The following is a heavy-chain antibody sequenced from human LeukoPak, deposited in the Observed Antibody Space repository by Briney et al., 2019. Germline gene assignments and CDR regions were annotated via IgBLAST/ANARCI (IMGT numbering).Heavy chain of an antibody. D-gene: IGHD3-22*01. CDR2: IIPIFGTA. V-gene: IGHV1-69*06. Sequence: GASVKVSCKASGGTFSSYAISWVRQAPGQGLEWMGGIIPIFGTANYAQKFQGRVTITADKSTSAAYMELSSLRSEDTAVYYCAVYDSSGHRGYYFDYWGQGTLVTVSS. CDR1: GGTFSSYA. CDR3: AVYDSSGHRGYYFDY. J-gene: IGHJ4*02.